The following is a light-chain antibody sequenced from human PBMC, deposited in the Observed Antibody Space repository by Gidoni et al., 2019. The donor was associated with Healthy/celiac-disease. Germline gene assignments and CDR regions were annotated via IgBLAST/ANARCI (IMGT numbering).Light chain of an antibody. CDR3: AAWDDSLSGVV. J-gene: IGLJ2*01. CDR2: RNN. V-gene: IGLV1-47*01. CDR1: SSNIGSNY. Sequence: QSVLTQPPSASGTPGQRFTISCSGSSSNIGSNYVYWYQQLPGTAPKHLIYRNNQRPSGVPYRFSGSKSGTSASLAISGLRSEDEADCYCAAWDDSLSGVVFGGGTKLTVL.